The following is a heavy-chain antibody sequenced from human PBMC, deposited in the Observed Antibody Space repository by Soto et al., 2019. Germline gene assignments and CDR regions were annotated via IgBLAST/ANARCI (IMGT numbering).Heavy chain of an antibody. D-gene: IGHD5-12*01. J-gene: IGHJ4*02. V-gene: IGHV3-30*18. CDR2: ISYDGSNK. CDR3: AKNHQRAPSRDGYNLIDY. CDR1: GFTFNNYG. Sequence: PVGSLRLSCAASGFTFNNYGMHWVRQAPGKGLEWVAVISYDGSNKYYADSVKGRFTISRDNSKNTLYLQMNSLRAEDTAVYYCAKNHQRAPSRDGYNLIDYWGQGTLVTVSS.